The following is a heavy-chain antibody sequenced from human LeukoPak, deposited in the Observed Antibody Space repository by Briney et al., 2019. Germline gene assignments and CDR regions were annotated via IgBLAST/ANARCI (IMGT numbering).Heavy chain of an antibody. V-gene: IGHV3-23*01. Sequence: GGSLRLSCAASRFILSNYGMSWVRQAPGKGLEWVSTISNSDGSTYYADSVKGRFTISRDNAKNSLYLQMNSLRAEDTAVYYCAELGITMIGGVWGKGTTVTISS. CDR3: AELGITMIGGV. D-gene: IGHD3-10*02. CDR1: RFILSNYG. J-gene: IGHJ6*04. CDR2: ISNSDGST.